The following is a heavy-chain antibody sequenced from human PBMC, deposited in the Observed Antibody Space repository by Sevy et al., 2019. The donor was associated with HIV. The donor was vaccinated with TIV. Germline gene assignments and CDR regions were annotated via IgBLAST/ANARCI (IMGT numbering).Heavy chain of an antibody. J-gene: IGHJ6*02. CDR3: AGGWGASAGTNYGLDV. V-gene: IGHV4-59*01. D-gene: IGHD6-13*01. Sequence: SETLSLTCTVSGDSISTYYWSWIRQPPGKGLEWIGYIYYTGSTNYNPSLKSRVSISVDTSKNQFSLKLTSVTAADTAVYFWAGGWGASAGTNYGLDVWGQGTTVTVSS. CDR2: IYYTGST. CDR1: GDSISTYY.